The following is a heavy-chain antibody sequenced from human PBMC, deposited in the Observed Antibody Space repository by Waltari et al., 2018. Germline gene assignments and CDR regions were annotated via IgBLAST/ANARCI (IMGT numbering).Heavy chain of an antibody. CDR1: GGTFSCYG. D-gene: IGHD5-12*01. V-gene: IGHV1-69*12. Sequence: QVQLVQSGTEVKKPGSSVKFSCKASGGTFSCYGISWVRQAPGQGLEWMGGIIHIFGTANYAQKYQGRVTSTADESTSTADMELSSLRSEDTAVYYCARERDGYNPFFDYWGQGTLVTVSS. J-gene: IGHJ4*02. CDR2: IIHIFGTA. CDR3: ARERDGYNPFFDY.